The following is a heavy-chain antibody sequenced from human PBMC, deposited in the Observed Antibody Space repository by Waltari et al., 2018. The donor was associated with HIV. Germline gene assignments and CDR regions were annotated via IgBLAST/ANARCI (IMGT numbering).Heavy chain of an antibody. J-gene: IGHJ5*02. D-gene: IGHD1-26*01. CDR3: AKYSGSYWGAHNWFDP. Sequence: EVQLVASGVGWVPPWGTLRLPWPAPGLTLRNYGLRWLRQAPGKGLEWVANIKQDGSEKHYADSVRGRFTISRDNTKNSLYLQMNSLRAEDTAVYYCAKYSGSYWGAHNWFDPWGQGTLVTVSS. CDR1: GLTLRNYG. CDR2: IKQDGSEK. V-gene: IGHV3-7*01.